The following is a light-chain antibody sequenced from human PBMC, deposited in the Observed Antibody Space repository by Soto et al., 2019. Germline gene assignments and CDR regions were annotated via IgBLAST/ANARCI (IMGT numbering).Light chain of an antibody. Sequence: QSALTQPASVSGSLGQSITISCTGTSSDVAAYNYVSWYQQRPGKAPQLMIYEVINRPSGVSNRFSGSRSGNTASLTISGHQAEDEADYYGSSDTSTGTLVVVGTGTKVTVL. CDR2: EVI. CDR1: SSDVAAYNY. V-gene: IGLV2-14*01. CDR3: SSDTSTGTLVV. J-gene: IGLJ1*01.